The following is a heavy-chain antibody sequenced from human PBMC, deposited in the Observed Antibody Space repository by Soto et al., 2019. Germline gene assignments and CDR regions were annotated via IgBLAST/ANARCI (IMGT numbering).Heavy chain of an antibody. V-gene: IGHV5-51*01. Sequence: PGESLKISCKGSGYSFTSYWISWVRQMPGKGLEWMGIIYPGDSDTRYSPSFQGQVTISADKSIGTAYLQWSSLKASDTAMYYCARGGVGYCSGGSCRGAAFDIWGQGTMVTVSS. D-gene: IGHD2-15*01. CDR1: GYSFTSYW. CDR3: ARGGVGYCSGGSCRGAAFDI. CDR2: IYPGDSDT. J-gene: IGHJ3*02.